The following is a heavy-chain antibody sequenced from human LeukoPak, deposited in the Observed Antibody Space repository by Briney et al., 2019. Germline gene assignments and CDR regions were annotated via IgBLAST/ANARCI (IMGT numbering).Heavy chain of an antibody. CDR2: MSAYNGNT. V-gene: IGHV1-18*01. CDR1: GYTFTSYG. J-gene: IGHJ3*02. D-gene: IGHD6-13*01. CDR3: GRDRSKVGIAAAGPDAFDI. Sequence: ASVKVSCKASGYTFTSYGISWVRQAPGQELEGMGWMSAYNGNTNYEQKLQGRVTMTTDTSTSTAYMELRSLRSDDTAVYYCGRDRSKVGIAAAGPDAFDIWGQGTMVTVSS.